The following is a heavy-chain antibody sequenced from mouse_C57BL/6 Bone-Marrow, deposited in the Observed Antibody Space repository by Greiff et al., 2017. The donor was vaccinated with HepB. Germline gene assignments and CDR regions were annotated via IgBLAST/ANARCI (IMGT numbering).Heavy chain of an antibody. V-gene: IGHV1-55*01. J-gene: IGHJ4*01. D-gene: IGHD2-10*02. CDR3: ARMYGNYGRAMDY. Sequence: QVQLQQPGAELVKPGASVKMSCKASGYTFTSYWITWVKQRPGQGLAWIGAIYPGSGSPNYNEKFKSKATLTVDTSSSTAYMQLSSLTSEDSAVSYCARMYGNYGRAMDYWGQGTSVTVSS. CDR1: GYTFTSYW. CDR2: IYPGSGSP.